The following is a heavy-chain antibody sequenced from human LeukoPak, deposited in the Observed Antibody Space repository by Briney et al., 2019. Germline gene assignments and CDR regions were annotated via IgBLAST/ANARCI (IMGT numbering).Heavy chain of an antibody. D-gene: IGHD3-10*01. V-gene: IGHV4-39*01. CDR1: GGSISSSSYY. CDR3: ARAISAYYYGSGSYYTAFDY. Sequence: SETLSLTCTVSGGSISSSSYYWGWIRQPPGKGLEWIGSIYYSGSTYYNPSLKSRVTISVDTSKNQFSLKLSSVTAADTAVYYCARAISAYYYGSGSYYTAFDYWGQGTLVTVSS. CDR2: IYYSGST. J-gene: IGHJ4*02.